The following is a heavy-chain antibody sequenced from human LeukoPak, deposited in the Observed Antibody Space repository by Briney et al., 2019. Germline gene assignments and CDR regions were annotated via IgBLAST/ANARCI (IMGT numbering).Heavy chain of an antibody. J-gene: IGHJ5*02. CDR3: ARGVVLGYCSSTSCYWFDP. CDR1: GYTFTSYG. V-gene: IGHV1-18*01. CDR2: ISAYNGNT. Sequence: ASXXVSCKASGYTFTSYGISWVRQAPGQGLEWMGWISAYNGNTNYAQKLQGRVTMTTDTSTSTAYMELRSLRSDDTAVYYCARGVVLGYCSSTSCYWFDPWGQGTLVTVSS. D-gene: IGHD2-2*01.